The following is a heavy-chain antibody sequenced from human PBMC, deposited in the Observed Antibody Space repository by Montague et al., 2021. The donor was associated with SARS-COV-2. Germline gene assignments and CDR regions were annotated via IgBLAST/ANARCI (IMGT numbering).Heavy chain of an antibody. Sequence: SETLSLTCTVSGYSISSGYYWGWIRQPPGKGLEWIGRIYHSGSTXYNQSLKSRVTISVDTSKNKFSLKLSTVTAADTAVYYCARDCYDYGSGSYQRWFDPWGQGTLVTVSS. CDR3: ARDCYDYGSGSYQRWFDP. CDR1: GYSISSGYY. CDR2: IYHSGST. D-gene: IGHD3-10*01. J-gene: IGHJ5*02. V-gene: IGHV4-38-2*02.